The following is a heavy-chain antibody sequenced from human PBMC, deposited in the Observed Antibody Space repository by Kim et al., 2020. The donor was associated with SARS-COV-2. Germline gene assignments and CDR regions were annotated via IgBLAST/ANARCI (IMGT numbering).Heavy chain of an antibody. V-gene: IGHV4-59*01. CDR3: AKGYNFLTGYPHAGFDI. Sequence: SETLSLTCTASGASISSYYWSWIRLPPGKGLEWIGYIFYSGSSSYNPSLKTRVTISLDRSKNQVSLKLSSVTAADTAVYYCAKGYNFLTGYPHAGFDIWGQGTMVTVSS. D-gene: IGHD3-9*01. CDR1: GASISSYY. CDR2: IFYSGSS. J-gene: IGHJ3*02.